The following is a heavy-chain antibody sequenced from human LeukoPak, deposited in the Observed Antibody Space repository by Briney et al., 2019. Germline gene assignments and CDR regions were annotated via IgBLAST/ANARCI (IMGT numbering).Heavy chain of an antibody. Sequence: GGSLRLSCVVSGFTVSSNYMSWVRQAPGKGLEWVSIIYSAGSTFYADSVKGRFTISRDNSKNTVYLQMNSRRAEDTAVYYCARANSATIPGVDPWGQGTLVTVSS. CDR1: GFTVSSNY. CDR2: IYSAGST. V-gene: IGHV3-53*01. J-gene: IGHJ5*02. D-gene: IGHD1-26*01. CDR3: ARANSATIPGVDP.